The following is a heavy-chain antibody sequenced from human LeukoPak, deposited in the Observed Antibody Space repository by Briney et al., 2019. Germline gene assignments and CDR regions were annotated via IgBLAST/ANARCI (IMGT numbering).Heavy chain of an antibody. Sequence: GGSLRLSCAASGFTFNSYAMNWVRQAPGKGLEWVSGVSGSGDSTYYADSVKGRFTISRGNSKNTLYLQMNTLRAEDTAVYYCAKVAGFWYYYGMDVWGQGTTVTVSS. CDR3: AKVAGFWYYYGMDV. CDR1: GFTFNSYA. V-gene: IGHV3-23*01. D-gene: IGHD6-19*01. J-gene: IGHJ6*02. CDR2: VSGSGDST.